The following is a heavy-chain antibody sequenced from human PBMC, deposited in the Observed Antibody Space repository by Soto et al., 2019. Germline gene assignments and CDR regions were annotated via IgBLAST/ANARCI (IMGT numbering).Heavy chain of an antibody. CDR3: VGLRYCSSTSCHRLDP. CDR2: IYYSGGT. D-gene: IGHD2-2*02. V-gene: IGHV4-31*03. Sequence: SETLSLTCTVSGGSISSSGYYWSWIRQHPGKGLEWIGHIYYSGGTYYNPSLKSRVTISVDTSKNQFSLKLSSVTAADTAVYYCVGLRYCSSTSCHRLDPWGQGTLVTVSS. CDR1: GGSISSSGYY. J-gene: IGHJ5*02.